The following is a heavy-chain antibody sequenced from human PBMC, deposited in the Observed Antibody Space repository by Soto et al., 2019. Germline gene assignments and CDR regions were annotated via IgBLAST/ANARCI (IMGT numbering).Heavy chain of an antibody. CDR2: IQSDGSSI. CDR1: GFIFNNYW. D-gene: IGHD6-13*01. Sequence: GSLRLSCAASGFIFNNYWMHWVRQVPGKGLMWVSRIQSDGSSIDYADSVKGRFTISRDNAKNTVYLQMNSLRAEDTAVYYCARIKRGIAAAGTLFDYWGQGTLVTVSS. J-gene: IGHJ4*02. V-gene: IGHV3-74*01. CDR3: ARIKRGIAAAGTLFDY.